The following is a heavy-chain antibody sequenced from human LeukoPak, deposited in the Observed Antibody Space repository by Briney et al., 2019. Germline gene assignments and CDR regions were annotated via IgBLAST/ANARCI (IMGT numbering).Heavy chain of an antibody. V-gene: IGHV5-51*01. CDR1: GYRFNAYW. J-gene: IGHJ3*01. Sequence: GESLKISCKGSGYRFNAYWIAWVRQMPGKGLEWMGIIYPDDSDTRYSPSFQGQVTISADKSVKTAYLQWSSLKASDTAMYYCARPNITSYYDSRGYDAFDVWGQGPMATVSS. CDR2: IYPDDSDT. D-gene: IGHD3-22*01. CDR3: ARPNITSYYDSRGYDAFDV.